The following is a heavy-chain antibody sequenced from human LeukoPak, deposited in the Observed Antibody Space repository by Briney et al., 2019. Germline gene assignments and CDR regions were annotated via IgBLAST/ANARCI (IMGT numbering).Heavy chain of an antibody. CDR1: GFTFGDYA. D-gene: IGHD3-22*01. J-gene: IGHJ4*02. V-gene: IGHV3-9*01. CDR3: AKDRNYYDSSGSFDY. Sequence: PGGSLRLSCAASGFTFGDYAMHWVRQAPGKGLEWVSGISWNSGSIGYADSVKGRFTISRDNAKNSLYLQMNSLRAEDTALYYCAKDRNYYDSSGSFDYWGQGTLVTVSS. CDR2: ISWNSGSI.